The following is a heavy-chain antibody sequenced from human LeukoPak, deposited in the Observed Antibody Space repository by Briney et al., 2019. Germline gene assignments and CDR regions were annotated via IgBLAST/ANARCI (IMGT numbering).Heavy chain of an antibody. V-gene: IGHV1-18*01. D-gene: IGHD1-1*01. CDR3: ARDHDLDFDY. CDR1: GYTFTSYG. CDR2: ISAYNGNT. Sequence: GASVKVSCKASGYTFTSYGISWVRQAPGQGLEWMGWISAYNGNTKYAKKLQGRGTMTTDTSTSTAYMELRSLRSDDTAVYYCARDHDLDFDYWGQGTLVTVSS. J-gene: IGHJ4*02.